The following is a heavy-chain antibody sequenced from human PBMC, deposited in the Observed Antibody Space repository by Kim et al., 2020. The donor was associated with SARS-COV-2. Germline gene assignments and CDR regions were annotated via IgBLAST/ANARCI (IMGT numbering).Heavy chain of an antibody. D-gene: IGHD6-13*01. CDR3: ARGADGGWFDP. Sequence: GESLKISCKGSGYSYTNYWIGWVRQMPGKGLEWMGIIYPGDSDTRYSPSFQGQVTISGDKSSSTAYLQWSSLKASDTAIYYCARGADGGWFDPWGQGTLVTVSS. CDR2: IYPGDSDT. CDR1: GYSYTNYW. V-gene: IGHV5-51*01. J-gene: IGHJ5*02.